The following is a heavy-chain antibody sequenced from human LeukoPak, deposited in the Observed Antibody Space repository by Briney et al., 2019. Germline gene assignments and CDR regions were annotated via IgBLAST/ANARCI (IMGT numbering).Heavy chain of an antibody. CDR1: GFTFSSYA. CDR2: ISGSGGST. J-gene: IGHJ4*02. D-gene: IGHD2-2*01. CDR3: AKNPQLQTKETFDY. Sequence: GGSLRLSCAASGFTFSSYAMSWVRQAPGKGLEWVSAISGSGGSTYYADSVKGRFTISRDNSKNTPYLQMNSLRAEDTAVYYCAKNPQLQTKETFDYWGQGTLVTVSS. V-gene: IGHV3-23*01.